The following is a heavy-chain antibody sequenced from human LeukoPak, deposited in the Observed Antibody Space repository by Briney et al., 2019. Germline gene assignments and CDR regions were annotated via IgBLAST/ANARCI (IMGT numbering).Heavy chain of an antibody. Sequence: PGGSLRLSCAASGFTFSNYDMSWVRQAPGKGLEWVSSFSHSAVDTYYADSVKGRFTISRDNSMNTLYLQMYSLRAEDSAVYFCTKGGSGSYYDYWGQGTLVTVSS. CDR1: GFTFSNYD. D-gene: IGHD1-26*01. V-gene: IGHV3-23*01. CDR3: TKGGSGSYYDY. J-gene: IGHJ4*02. CDR2: FSHSAVDT.